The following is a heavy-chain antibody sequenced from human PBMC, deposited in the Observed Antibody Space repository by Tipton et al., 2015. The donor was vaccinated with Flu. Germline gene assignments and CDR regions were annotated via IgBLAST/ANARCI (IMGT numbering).Heavy chain of an antibody. J-gene: IGHJ4*02. V-gene: IGHV4-39*01. CDR1: GGSISSSSYY. CDR3: ALGRGDIVVVPAAPLDY. Sequence: TLSLTCTVSGGSISSSSYYWGWIRQPPGKGLEWIGSIYYSGSTYYNPSLKSRVTISVDTSKNQFSLKLSSVTAADTAVYYCALGRGDIVVVPAAPLDYWGQGTLVTVSS. D-gene: IGHD2-2*01. CDR2: IYYSGST.